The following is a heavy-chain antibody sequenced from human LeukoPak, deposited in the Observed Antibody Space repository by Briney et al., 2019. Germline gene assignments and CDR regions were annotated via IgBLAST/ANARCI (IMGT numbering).Heavy chain of an antibody. V-gene: IGHV4-61*02. CDR2: IDTSGST. CDR1: GGSISSGSAY. CDR3: ARVRRGYYDSSGYEDAFDI. J-gene: IGHJ3*02. D-gene: IGHD3-22*01. Sequence: SQTLSLTCTVAGGSISSGSAYWSWIRRPAGKGLEWIGRIDTSGSTNYNPSLKCRVTISVDTSKNQFSLKLSSVTAADTAVYYCARVRRGYYDSSGYEDAFDIWGQGTMVTVSS.